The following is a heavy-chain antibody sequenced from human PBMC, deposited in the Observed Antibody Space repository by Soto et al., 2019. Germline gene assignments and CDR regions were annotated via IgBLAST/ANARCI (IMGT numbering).Heavy chain of an antibody. CDR2: IYYSGST. CDR3: ARRYGTTFDY. V-gene: IGHV4-59*01. D-gene: IGHD1-7*01. J-gene: IGHJ4*02. Sequence: ASETLSLTCTVSGGSISSYYWSWIRQPPGKGLEWIGYIYYSGSTNYNPSLKSRVTISVDTSKNQLSLKLSSVTAADTAVYYCARRYGTTFDYWGQGTLVTV. CDR1: GGSISSYY.